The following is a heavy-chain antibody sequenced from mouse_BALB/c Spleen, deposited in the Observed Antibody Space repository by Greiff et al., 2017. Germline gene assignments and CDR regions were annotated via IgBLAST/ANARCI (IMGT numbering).Heavy chain of an antibody. Sequence: EVQLQQSGPGLVKPSQSLSLTCTVTGYSITSDYAWNWIRQFPGNKLEWMGYISYSGSTSYNPSLKSRISITRDTSKNQFFLQLNSVTTEDTATYYCARRAYYGLAWFAYWGQGTLVTVSA. CDR3: ARRAYYGLAWFAY. CDR1: GYSITSDYA. D-gene: IGHD2-10*01. V-gene: IGHV3-2*02. CDR2: ISYSGST. J-gene: IGHJ3*01.